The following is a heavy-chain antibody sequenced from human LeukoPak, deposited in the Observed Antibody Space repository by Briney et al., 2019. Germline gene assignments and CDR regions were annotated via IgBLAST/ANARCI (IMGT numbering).Heavy chain of an antibody. CDR3: ARAGVPPATTTVDI. CDR2: IKPDGSEK. Sequence: GGSLRLSCAASGFTFSRYWMSWVRQAPGKGLEWVANIKPDGSEKYYVDSVKGRFTISRDNAKNLLYLQMNSLRAEDTAVYYCARAGVPPATTTVDIWGQGTMVTVSS. V-gene: IGHV3-7*02. CDR1: GFTFSRYW. J-gene: IGHJ3*02. D-gene: IGHD2-2*01.